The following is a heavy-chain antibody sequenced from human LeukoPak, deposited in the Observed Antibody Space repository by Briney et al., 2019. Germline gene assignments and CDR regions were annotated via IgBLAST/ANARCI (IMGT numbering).Heavy chain of an antibody. D-gene: IGHD2-15*01. CDR2: ISWNSGSI. Sequence: GGSLRLSCAASGFTFDDYAMHWVRQAPGKGLDWVAGISWNSGSIDYADSVKGRFTISRDNAKNSLYLQMNSLRAEDTALYYCAKDRYCSGGSCYWDAFDYWGQGTLVTVSS. J-gene: IGHJ4*02. V-gene: IGHV3-9*01. CDR3: AKDRYCSGGSCYWDAFDY. CDR1: GFTFDDYA.